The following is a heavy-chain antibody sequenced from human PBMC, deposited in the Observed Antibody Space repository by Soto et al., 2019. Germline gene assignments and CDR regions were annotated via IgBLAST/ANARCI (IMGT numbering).Heavy chain of an antibody. D-gene: IGHD2-15*01. CDR1: GGSFSGYY. J-gene: IGHJ3*02. Sequence: QVQLQQWGAGLLKPSETLSLTCAVYGGSFSGYYWSWIRQPPGKGREWIGEINHSGSTNYNPSLKSRVTISVDTSKNQFSLKLSSVTAADTAVYYCARFVVVVAATDAFDIWGQGTMVTVSS. CDR2: INHSGST. CDR3: ARFVVVVAATDAFDI. V-gene: IGHV4-34*01.